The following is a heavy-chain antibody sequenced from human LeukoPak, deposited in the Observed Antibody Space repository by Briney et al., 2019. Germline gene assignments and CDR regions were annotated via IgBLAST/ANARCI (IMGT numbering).Heavy chain of an antibody. Sequence: PGGSLRLSCAASGFTFSSYAMSWVRQAPGKGLEWVSAISGSGGSTYYADSVKGRFTISRDNYKNTLYLQMNSLRAEDTAVYGCAKVLAVAGTSRPQADYWGQGTLVTVSS. CDR2: ISGSGGST. J-gene: IGHJ4*02. CDR1: GFTFSSYA. V-gene: IGHV3-23*01. CDR3: AKVLAVAGTSRPQADY. D-gene: IGHD6-19*01.